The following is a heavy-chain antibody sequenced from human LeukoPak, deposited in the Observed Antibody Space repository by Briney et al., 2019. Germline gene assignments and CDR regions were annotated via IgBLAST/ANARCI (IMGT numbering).Heavy chain of an antibody. CDR2: IYYSGST. D-gene: IGHD2-2*01. CDR1: GGSISSYY. Sequence: SETLSLTCTVSGGSISSYYWSWIRQPPGKGLEWIGYIYYSGSTNYNPSLKSRVTISVDTSKNQFSLKLSSVTAADTAVYYCARVSDCSSTSCYFNDYYYYYYMDVWGKGTTVTVSS. J-gene: IGHJ6*03. CDR3: ARVSDCSSTSCYFNDYYYYYYMDV. V-gene: IGHV4-59*01.